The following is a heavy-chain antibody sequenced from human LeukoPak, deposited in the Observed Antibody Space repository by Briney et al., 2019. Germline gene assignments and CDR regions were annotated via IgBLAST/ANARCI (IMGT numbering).Heavy chain of an antibody. CDR3: ARGARTPSGYGSRTAGRANWFDP. V-gene: IGHV4-34*01. CDR1: GWSFSGYY. CDR2: INHSGST. J-gene: IGHJ5*02. Sequence: SETLSLTCAVYGWSFSGYYWSWIRQPPGKGLEWIGEINHSGSTNYNPSLKSRVTISVDTSKNQFSLKLSSVTAADTAVYYCARGARTPSGYGSRTAGRANWFDPWGQGTLVTVSS. D-gene: IGHD5-12*01.